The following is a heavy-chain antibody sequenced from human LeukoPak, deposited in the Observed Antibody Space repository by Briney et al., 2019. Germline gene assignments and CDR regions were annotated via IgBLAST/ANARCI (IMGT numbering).Heavy chain of an antibody. CDR1: GGSISSGSYY. CDR3: ARASGYSYGLTPRGYYFDY. CDR2: IYTSGST. J-gene: IGHJ4*02. D-gene: IGHD5-18*01. V-gene: IGHV4-61*02. Sequence: PSETLSLTCTVSGGSISSGSYYWSWIRQPAGKGLEWIGRIYTSGSTNYNHSLKSRVTISVDTSKNQFSLKLSSVTAADTAVYYCARASGYSYGLTPRGYYFDYWGQGTLVTVSS.